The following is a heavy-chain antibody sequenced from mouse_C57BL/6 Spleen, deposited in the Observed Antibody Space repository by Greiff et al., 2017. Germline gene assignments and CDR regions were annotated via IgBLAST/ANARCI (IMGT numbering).Heavy chain of an antibody. CDR1: GYTFTDYE. J-gene: IGHJ2*01. CDR3: TRTYYYGSSPVDY. D-gene: IGHD1-1*01. CDR2: IDPETGGT. Sequence: VQLQESGAELVRPGASVTLSCKASGYTFTDYEMHWVKQTPVHGLEWIGAIDPETGGTAYNQKFKGKAILTADKSSSTAYMELRSLTSEDSAVYYCTRTYYYGSSPVDYWGQGTTLTVSS. V-gene: IGHV1-15*01.